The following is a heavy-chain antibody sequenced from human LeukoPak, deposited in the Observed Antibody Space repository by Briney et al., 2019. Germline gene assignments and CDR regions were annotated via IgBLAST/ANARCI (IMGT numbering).Heavy chain of an antibody. Sequence: SSETLSLTCTVSGGSISGYYWSCIRQTPGKGLEWIAYIYYSGSIEYNPSLQSRVTISVDTSKNQFSLTLSSVTAADTAVYYCARHFSGTSAPLPFDYWGQGTLVTVSS. J-gene: IGHJ4*02. CDR1: GGSISGYY. V-gene: IGHV4-59*08. CDR2: IYYSGSI. D-gene: IGHD1-1*01. CDR3: ARHFSGTSAPLPFDY.